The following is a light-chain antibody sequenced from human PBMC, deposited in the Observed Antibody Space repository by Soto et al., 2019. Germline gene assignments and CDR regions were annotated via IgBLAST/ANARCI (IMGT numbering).Light chain of an antibody. CDR1: QSVSSN. Sequence: EIVMTQSPATLSVCPWERATLSCRASQSVSSNLAWYQQKPGQAPRLLIYGASTRATGIPARFSGSGSGTEFTLTISSLQSEDFAVYYCQQYNNWPPWTLGQGTKVDIK. J-gene: IGKJ1*01. CDR2: GAS. V-gene: IGKV3-15*01. CDR3: QQYNNWPPWT.